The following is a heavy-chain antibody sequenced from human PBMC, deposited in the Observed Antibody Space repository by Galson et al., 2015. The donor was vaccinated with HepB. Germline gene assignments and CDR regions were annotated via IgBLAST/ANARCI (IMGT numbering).Heavy chain of an antibody. Sequence: SLRLSCAASGFTFSDYYMSWIRQAPGKGLEWVSYISSSGSTIYYADSVKGRFTISRDDAKNSLYLQMNSLRAEDTAVYYCARLHYGDYEGNWFDPWGQGTLVTVSS. CDR3: ARLHYGDYEGNWFDP. V-gene: IGHV3-11*01. CDR1: GFTFSDYY. D-gene: IGHD4-17*01. J-gene: IGHJ5*02. CDR2: ISSSGSTI.